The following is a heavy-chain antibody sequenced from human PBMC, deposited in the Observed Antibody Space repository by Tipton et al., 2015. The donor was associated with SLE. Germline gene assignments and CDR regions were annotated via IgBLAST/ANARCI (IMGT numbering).Heavy chain of an antibody. D-gene: IGHD7-27*01. CDR2: IYHNGST. Sequence: TLSLTCIVSGYSINSGYYWGWIRQPPGKGLEWIGIIYHNGSTSYIPSLKSRVTISVDTPKNQFSLRLSSGTAVDTAVYFCARLSGDSTWYVDLWGRGTLVTVSS. J-gene: IGHJ2*01. CDR1: GYSINSGYY. V-gene: IGHV4-38-2*02. CDR3: ARLSGDSTWYVDL.